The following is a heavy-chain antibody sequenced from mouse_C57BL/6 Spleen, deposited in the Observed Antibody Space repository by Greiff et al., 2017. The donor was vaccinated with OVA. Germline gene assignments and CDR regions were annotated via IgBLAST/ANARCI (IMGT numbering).Heavy chain of an antibody. CDR3: AIWRDGYYDY. CDR2: IYPGSGNT. V-gene: IGHV1-66*01. Sequence: VKLQESGPELVKPGASVKISCKASGYSFTSYYIHWVKQRPGQGLEWIGWIYPGSGNTKYNEKFKGKATLTADTSSSTAYMQLSSLTSEDSAVYYCAIWRDGYYDYWGQGTTLTVSS. J-gene: IGHJ2*01. D-gene: IGHD2-3*01. CDR1: GYSFTSYY.